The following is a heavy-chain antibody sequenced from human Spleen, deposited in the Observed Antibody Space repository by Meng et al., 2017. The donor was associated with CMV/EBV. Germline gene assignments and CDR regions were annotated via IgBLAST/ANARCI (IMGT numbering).Heavy chain of an antibody. V-gene: IGHV3-30-3*01. J-gene: IGHJ4*02. CDR3: ARDGIPVLIDLDY. CDR1: GFTFKGHA. Sequence: GGSLRLSCAGSGFTFKGHAMHWVRQAPGRGLEWVAAISYNGDNTHHADSVKGRFTISRDNSKNTVFLQMNNLRPDDTAVYYCARDGIPVLIDLDYWGQGTLVTVSS. D-gene: IGHD2-2*01. CDR2: ISYNGDNT.